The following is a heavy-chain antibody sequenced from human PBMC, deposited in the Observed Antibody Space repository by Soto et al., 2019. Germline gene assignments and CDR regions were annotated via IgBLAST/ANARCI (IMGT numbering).Heavy chain of an antibody. Sequence: ASVKVSCKASGGTFSSYAISWVRQAPGQGLEWMGGIIPVFGTANYAQKFQGRVTITADESTSTAYMELSSLRSEDTAVYYCAAASRITMVRGVYYYGTDVWGQGTTVTVSS. CDR3: AAASRITMVRGVYYYGTDV. CDR2: IIPVFGTA. CDR1: GGTFSSYA. D-gene: IGHD3-10*01. V-gene: IGHV1-69*13. J-gene: IGHJ6*02.